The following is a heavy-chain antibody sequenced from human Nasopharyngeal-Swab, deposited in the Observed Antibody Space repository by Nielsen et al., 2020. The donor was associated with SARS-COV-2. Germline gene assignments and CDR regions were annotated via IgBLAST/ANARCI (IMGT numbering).Heavy chain of an antibody. D-gene: IGHD6-19*01. Sequence: SVQVSCKASGYTFTSYHINWVRQATGQGLEWMGWMNPNSGNTGYAQKFQGRVTMTTDTSTSTAYMELRSLRSDDTAVYYCARAGAVALWYFDYWGQGTLVTVSS. J-gene: IGHJ4*02. CDR2: MNPNSGNT. CDR3: ARAGAVALWYFDY. V-gene: IGHV1-8*01. CDR1: GYTFTSYH.